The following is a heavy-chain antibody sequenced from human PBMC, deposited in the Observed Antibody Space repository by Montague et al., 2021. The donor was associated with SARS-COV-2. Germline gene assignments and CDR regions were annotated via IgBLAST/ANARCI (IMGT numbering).Heavy chain of an antibody. V-gene: IGHV4-59*08. CDR2: IYYSGST. CDR1: GGSISSSY. CDR3: SRSWGSYSTFDF. J-gene: IGHJ4*02. Sequence: SETLSLTCTVSGGSISSSYCTWIRQPPGKGLEWIWYIYYSGSTSYNPSLKSRGTMSVDTSKNQFSLKLSSVTAADTAGYYCSRSWGSYSTFDFWGQGTLVTVSS. D-gene: IGHD3-16*01.